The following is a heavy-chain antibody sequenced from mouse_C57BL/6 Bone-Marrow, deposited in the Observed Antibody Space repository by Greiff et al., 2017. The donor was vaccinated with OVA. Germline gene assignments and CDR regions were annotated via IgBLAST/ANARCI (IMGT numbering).Heavy chain of an antibody. D-gene: IGHD2-4*01. CDR3: ARERGYDYDVRWYFDV. J-gene: IGHJ1*03. V-gene: IGHV1-78*01. Sequence: VQLVESDAELVKPGASVKISCKVSGYTFTDHTIHWMKQRPEQGLEWIGYIYPRDGSTKYNEKFKGKATLTADKSSSTAYMQLNSLTSEDSAVYFCARERGYDYDVRWYFDVWGTGTTVTVSS. CDR1: GYTFTDHT. CDR2: IYPRDGST.